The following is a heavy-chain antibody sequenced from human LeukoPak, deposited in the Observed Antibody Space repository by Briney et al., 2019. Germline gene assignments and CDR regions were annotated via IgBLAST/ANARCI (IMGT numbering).Heavy chain of an antibody. V-gene: IGHV1-69*05. J-gene: IGHJ3*02. CDR2: IIPIFGTA. CDR1: GGTFSSYA. CDR3: ARVAAYSSSWYPDAFDI. Sequence: ASVKVSCKASGGTFSSYAISWVRQAPGQGLELMGGIIPIFGTANYAQKFQGRVTITTDESTSTAYMELSSLRSEDTAVYYCARVAAYSSSWYPDAFDIWGQGTMVTVSS. D-gene: IGHD6-13*01.